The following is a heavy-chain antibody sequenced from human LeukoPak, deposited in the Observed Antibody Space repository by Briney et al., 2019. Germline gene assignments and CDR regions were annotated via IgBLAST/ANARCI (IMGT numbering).Heavy chain of an antibody. CDR2: ITSSGSPT. CDR3: ARDISSSTRAFDI. CDR1: GFTLSTYE. D-gene: IGHD2-15*01. J-gene: IGHJ3*02. Sequence: GGSLRLSCAASGFTLSTYEMTWVRQAPGKGLEWISFITSSGSPTFYADSVKGRFTIFRDTAKNSLFLQMNNLRGEDTAVYYCARDISSSTRAFDIWGQGTTVTVS. V-gene: IGHV3-48*03.